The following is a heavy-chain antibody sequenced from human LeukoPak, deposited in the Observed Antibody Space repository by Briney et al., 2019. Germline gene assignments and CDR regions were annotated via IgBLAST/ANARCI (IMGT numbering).Heavy chain of an antibody. Sequence: GSPSLSCAASGFTFSSYDMHWVCQGTGKGLEWVSAIGTAGATYYPGSVKGRFTTSRENAKNSLYLQMNSLRVGDTAVYYCARGRGWGTFDIWGERSILSVSS. J-gene: IGHJ3*02. CDR2: IGTAGAT. CDR1: GFTFSSYD. D-gene: IGHD3-10*01. CDR3: ARGRGWGTFDI. V-gene: IGHV3-13*04.